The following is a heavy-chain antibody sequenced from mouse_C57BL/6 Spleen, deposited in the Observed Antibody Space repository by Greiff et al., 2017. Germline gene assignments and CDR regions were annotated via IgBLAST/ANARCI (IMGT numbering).Heavy chain of an antibody. CDR3: ARRGDGGYYVGAMDY. CDR2: IYPGSGST. Sequence: QVQLQQPGAELVKPGASVKMSCKASGYTFTSYWITWVKQRPGQGLEWLGDIYPGSGSTNYNEKFKSKATLTVDTSSSTAYMQLSSLTSEDSAVYYCARRGDGGYYVGAMDYWGQGTSVTVSS. V-gene: IGHV1-55*01. J-gene: IGHJ4*01. D-gene: IGHD2-3*01. CDR1: GYTFTSYW.